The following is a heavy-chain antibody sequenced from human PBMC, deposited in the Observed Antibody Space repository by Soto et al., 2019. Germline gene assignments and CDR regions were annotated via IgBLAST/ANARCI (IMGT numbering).Heavy chain of an antibody. CDR1: GGSISSSNW. Sequence: KPSETLSLTCAVSGGSISSSNWWCWVRQPPGKGLEWIGEIYHSGSTNYNPSLKSRVTISVDKSKNQFSLKLSTVTAADTAVYYCTRGPPRVQWFDPWGLGTLVTVSS. CDR3: TRGPPRVQWFDP. V-gene: IGHV4-4*02. J-gene: IGHJ5*02. CDR2: IYHSGST.